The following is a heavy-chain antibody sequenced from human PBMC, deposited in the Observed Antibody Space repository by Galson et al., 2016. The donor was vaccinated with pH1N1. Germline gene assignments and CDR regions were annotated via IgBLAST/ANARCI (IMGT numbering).Heavy chain of an antibody. J-gene: IGHJ4*02. D-gene: IGHD2-8*02. CDR3: ARFTGGA. Sequence: SLRLSCAASGFTFNSYWMTWVRPAPGKGLEWVANIKEDGSAIYYVDSVKGRFTISRDNARDSLYLQMNNLRAEDTAVYYCARFTGGAWGQGTLVTVSS. V-gene: IGHV3-7*01. CDR1: GFTFNSYW. CDR2: IKEDGSAI.